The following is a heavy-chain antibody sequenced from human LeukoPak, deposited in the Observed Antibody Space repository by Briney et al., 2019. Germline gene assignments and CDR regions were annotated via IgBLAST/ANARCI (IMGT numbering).Heavy chain of an antibody. CDR2: IYYSGST. D-gene: IGHD3-10*01. Sequence: SETLSLTCTVSGGSISSGDYYWSWIRQPPGKGLEWIGYIYYSGSTYYNPSLKSRVTISVDTSKNQFSLKLSSVTAADTAVYYCARDNYYGSGTTGWFDPWGQGTLVTVSS. J-gene: IGHJ5*02. CDR1: GGSISSGDYY. CDR3: ARDNYYGSGTTGWFDP. V-gene: IGHV4-30-4*01.